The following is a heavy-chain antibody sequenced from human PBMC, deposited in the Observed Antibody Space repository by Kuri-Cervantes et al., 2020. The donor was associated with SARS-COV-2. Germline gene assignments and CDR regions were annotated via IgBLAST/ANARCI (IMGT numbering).Heavy chain of an antibody. CDR2: ISHDGRDT. D-gene: IGHD3-10*01. CDR1: GFTFRSYG. Sequence: GGSLRLSCVASGFTFRSYGVTWVRQAPGKGLEWLAVISHDGRDTYHGDSVKGRFTISRDNSKNTLYLQMNSLRPEDTAVYYCAKPGSLRGIIREDQYGLDVWGQGTTVTVSS. V-gene: IGHV3-30*18. J-gene: IGHJ6*02. CDR3: AKPGSLRGIIREDQYGLDV.